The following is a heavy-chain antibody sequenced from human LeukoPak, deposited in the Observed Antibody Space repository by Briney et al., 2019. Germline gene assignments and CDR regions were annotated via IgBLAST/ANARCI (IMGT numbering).Heavy chain of an antibody. CDR2: INSDGSGT. J-gene: IGHJ4*02. V-gene: IGHV3-74*01. CDR3: ARPPAYDSRNYYFAY. CDR1: GFTFSTYW. D-gene: IGHD3-22*01. Sequence: PGGSLTLSCAVYGFTFSTYWMHWVRQVPGKGLVWVSHINSDGSGTSYADSVKGRFTISSDNAKNTLYLQMNSLRVEDTAVYYCARPPAYDSRNYYFAYWGQGILVTVSS.